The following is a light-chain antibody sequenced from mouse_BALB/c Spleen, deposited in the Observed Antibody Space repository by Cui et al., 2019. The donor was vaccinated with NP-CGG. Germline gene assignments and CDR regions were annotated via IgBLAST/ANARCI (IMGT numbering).Light chain of an antibody. CDR1: TGAVTTSNY. V-gene: IGLV1*01. J-gene: IGLJ1*01. Sequence: QALVPQASAFTTSPGETVTLTCRSSTGAVTTSNYANWVQEKPDHLFTGLIGGTKNRAPGVPARFSGSLNGDKVALTITGAQTEDETIYFCALWYSNHWVFGGGTKLTVL. CDR2: GTK. CDR3: ALWYSNHWV.